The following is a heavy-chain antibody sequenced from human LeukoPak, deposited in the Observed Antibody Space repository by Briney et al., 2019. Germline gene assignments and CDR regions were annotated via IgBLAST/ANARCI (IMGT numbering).Heavy chain of an antibody. CDR1: GGSLSSYY. V-gene: IGHV4-59*01. J-gene: IGHJ4*02. CDR3: ARDRGYYFGSGSYLGD. D-gene: IGHD3-10*01. CDR2: IYYSGST. Sequence: SETLSLTCTVFGGSLSSYYWGLIRPPPGKGLEWIGYIYYSGSTNYNPSLKGRVTISVDTSKNQFSLKLSSVTAADTAVYYCARDRGYYFGSGSYLGDWGQGTLVTVSS.